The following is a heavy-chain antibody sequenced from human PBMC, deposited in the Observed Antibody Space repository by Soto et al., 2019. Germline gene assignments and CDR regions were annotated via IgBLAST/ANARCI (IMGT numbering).Heavy chain of an antibody. D-gene: IGHD3-3*01. CDR1: GYTFTSYG. CDR3: ARDPYYDFWSGYKDYYYYGMDV. V-gene: IGHV1-18*01. J-gene: IGHJ6*02. CDR2: ISAYNGNT. Sequence: QVQLVQSGAEVKKPGASVKVSCKASGYTFTSYGISWVRQAPGQGLEWMGWISAYNGNTNYAQKLQGRVTMTTDTSTSKAYMELRSLRSDDTAVYYCARDPYYDFWSGYKDYYYYGMDVWGQGTTVTVSS.